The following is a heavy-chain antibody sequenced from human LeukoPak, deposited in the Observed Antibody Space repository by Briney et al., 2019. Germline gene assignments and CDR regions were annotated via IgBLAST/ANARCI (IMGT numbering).Heavy chain of an antibody. V-gene: IGHV3-23*01. CDR3: AKIVGVYFGAFDI. Sequence: GGFLRLSCAASGFTFSSYAMSWVRQAPGKGLEWVSAISGSGGTTYYPDSVKGRFTISRDNSKNTLYLQMNSLIAEDTAVYYCAKIVGVYFGAFDIWGQGTMVTVSS. J-gene: IGHJ3*02. CDR2: ISGSGGTT. CDR1: GFTFSSYA. D-gene: IGHD1-26*01.